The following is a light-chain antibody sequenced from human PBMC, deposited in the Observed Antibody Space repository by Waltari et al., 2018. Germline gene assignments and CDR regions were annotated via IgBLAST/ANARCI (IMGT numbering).Light chain of an antibody. CDR2: AAS. V-gene: IGKV1-9*01. Sequence: DIQLTQSPSFLSASVGDRVTITCRASQGISSYLAWYQQKPGKAPEVLISAASTLQSGFPSRFSGSGSGTEFTLTISSLQPEDFATYYCQQLKTYPLTFGGGTKVEIK. J-gene: IGKJ4*01. CDR1: QGISSY. CDR3: QQLKTYPLT.